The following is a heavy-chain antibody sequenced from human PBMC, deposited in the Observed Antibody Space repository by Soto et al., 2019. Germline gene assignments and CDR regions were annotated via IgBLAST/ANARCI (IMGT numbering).Heavy chain of an antibody. D-gene: IGHD3-3*01. CDR2: IYYSGST. V-gene: IGHV4-31*03. Sequence: KSSETLSLTCTVSGGSISSGGYYWSWIRQHPGKGLEWIGYIYYSGSTYYNPSLKSRVTISVDTSKNQFSLKLSSVTAADTAVYYCARAPKYYDFWSGYYSGVYFDYWGQGTLVTVSS. J-gene: IGHJ4*02. CDR3: ARAPKYYDFWSGYYSGVYFDY. CDR1: GGSISSGGYY.